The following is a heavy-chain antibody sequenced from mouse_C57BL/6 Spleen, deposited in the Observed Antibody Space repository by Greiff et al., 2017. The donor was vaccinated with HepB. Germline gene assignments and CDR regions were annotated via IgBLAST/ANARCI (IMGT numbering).Heavy chain of an antibody. Sequence: QPQQSGPELVKAGASVKIFRKASGYSFTDHHINRVKQSNGKSLEWIGVINPNYGTTSYNQKFKGKATLTVDQSSSTAYMQLNSLTSEDSAVYYCARAYDYDYFDYWGQGTTLTVSS. V-gene: IGHV1-39*01. CDR2: INPNYGTT. CDR1: GYSFTDHH. CDR3: ARAYDYDYFDY. D-gene: IGHD2-4*01. J-gene: IGHJ2*01.